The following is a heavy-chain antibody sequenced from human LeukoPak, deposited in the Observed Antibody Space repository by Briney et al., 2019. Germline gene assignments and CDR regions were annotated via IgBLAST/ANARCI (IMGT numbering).Heavy chain of an antibody. J-gene: IGHJ5*02. Sequence: SETLSLTCTVSGYSISSGYLWGWIRQPPGKGLEWIGSIDGSGSSYYNPSLKSRVTISVDTSRNQFSLKMTSVTAADTAVYYCTRDTGTTGEVKFDPWGQGTLVTVSS. D-gene: IGHD4-17*01. CDR1: GYSISSGYL. V-gene: IGHV4-38-2*02. CDR3: TRDTGTTGEVKFDP. CDR2: IDGSGSS.